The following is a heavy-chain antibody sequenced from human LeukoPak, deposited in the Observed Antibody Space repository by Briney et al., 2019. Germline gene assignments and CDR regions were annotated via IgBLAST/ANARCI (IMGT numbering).Heavy chain of an antibody. CDR2: IYSGGST. D-gene: IGHD2-2*01. V-gene: IGHV3-53*01. CDR1: GSTVSSNY. J-gene: IGHJ4*02. CDR3: ARDDCSSTSCSPFDY. Sequence: PGGSLRLSCAASGSTVSSNYMSWVRQAPGKGLEWVSVIYSGGSTYYADSVKGRFTISRDNSKNTLYLQMNSLRAEDTAVYYCARDDCSSTSCSPFDYWGQGTLVTVSS.